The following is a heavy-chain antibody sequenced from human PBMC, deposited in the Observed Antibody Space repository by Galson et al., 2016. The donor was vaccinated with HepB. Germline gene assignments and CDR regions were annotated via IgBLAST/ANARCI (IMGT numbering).Heavy chain of an antibody. CDR2: ISSSSTTI. D-gene: IGHD3-16*02. CDR1: GFTFSSYS. V-gene: IGHV3-48*01. J-gene: IGHJ3*01. Sequence: SLRLSCAAPGFTFSSYSMNWVRQAPGKGLEWISYISSSSTTIYYADSVKGPFTISRDNGKNSLYLQVNSLRGEDTALYYCARVRDLSDALDVWGQGTMVTVSS. CDR3: ARVRDLSDALDV.